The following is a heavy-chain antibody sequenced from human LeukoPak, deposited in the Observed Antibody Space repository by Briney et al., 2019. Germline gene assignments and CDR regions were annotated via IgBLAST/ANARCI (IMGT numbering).Heavy chain of an antibody. CDR2: ISSSGSTI. CDR1: GFTFSSYE. V-gene: IGHV3-48*03. Sequence: GGSLRLSCAASGFTFSSYEMNWVRQAPGKGLEWVSYISSSGSTIYYADSVKGRFTISRDNAKNSLYLQMNSLRAGDTAVYYCARTIEMATISYFDYWGQGTLVTVPP. D-gene: IGHD5-24*01. CDR3: ARTIEMATISYFDY. J-gene: IGHJ4*02.